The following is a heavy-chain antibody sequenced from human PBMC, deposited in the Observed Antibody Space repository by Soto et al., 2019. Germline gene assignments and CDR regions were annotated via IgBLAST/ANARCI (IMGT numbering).Heavy chain of an antibody. CDR3: AKLSAYNCSGGSCYSGPLFDY. D-gene: IGHD2-15*01. J-gene: IGHJ4*02. CDR1: GFTFSSYA. Sequence: GGPLSLSYPASGFTFSSYAMSWVRQAPGKGLGWVSATSGSGGSTHYADSVKGRFTISRDNSKNTLYLQMNSLRAEDTAVYYCAKLSAYNCSGGSCYSGPLFDYWGQGTLVTVSS. V-gene: IGHV3-23*01. CDR2: TSGSGGST.